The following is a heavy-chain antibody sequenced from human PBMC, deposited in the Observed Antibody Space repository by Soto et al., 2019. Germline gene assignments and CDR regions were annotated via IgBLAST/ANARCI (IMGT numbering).Heavy chain of an antibody. J-gene: IGHJ5*01. D-gene: IGHD6-13*01. V-gene: IGHV3-23*01. CDR1: GFTFSGFA. Sequence: EVQLLESGGGLVQPGGSLRLSCAASGFTFSGFAMNWVRQAPGKGLEWVSSVDYSGVYTFYAASVKGRFTISRDNSKNMVYLELNSIRAEDTAVYYCAKRAGGFSEFDFWGQGALVIVSS. CDR2: VDYSGVYT. CDR3: AKRAGGFSEFDF.